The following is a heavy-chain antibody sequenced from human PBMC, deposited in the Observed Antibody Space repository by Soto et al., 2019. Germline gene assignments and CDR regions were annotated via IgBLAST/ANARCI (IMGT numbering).Heavy chain of an antibody. CDR2: INPSGGST. Sequence: QVQLVQSGAEVKKPGASVKVSCKASGYTFTSYYMHWVRQAPGQGLEWMGIINPSGGSTSYAQKFQGRVTMTRDTATSTVYMELSSLRSEHTAVYHRAREKIRSSQYGGLDYWGQGTLVTVSS. J-gene: IGHJ4*02. D-gene: IGHD4-17*01. CDR3: AREKIRSSQYGGLDY. V-gene: IGHV1-46*01. CDR1: GYTFTSYY.